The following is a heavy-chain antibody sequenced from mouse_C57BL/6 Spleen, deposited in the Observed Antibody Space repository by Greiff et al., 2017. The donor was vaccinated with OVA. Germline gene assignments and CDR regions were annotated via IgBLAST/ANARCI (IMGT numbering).Heavy chain of an antibody. J-gene: IGHJ3*01. D-gene: IGHD2-2*01. Sequence: QVQLKQSGPGLVQPSQSLSITCTVSGFSLTSYGVHWVRQSPGKGLEWLGVIWSGGSTDYNAAFISRLSISKDNSKSQVFFKMNSLQADDTAIYYCARVYGYGDDVFAYWGQGTLVTVSA. CDR3: ARVYGYGDDVFAY. CDR1: GFSLTSYG. V-gene: IGHV2-2*01. CDR2: IWSGGST.